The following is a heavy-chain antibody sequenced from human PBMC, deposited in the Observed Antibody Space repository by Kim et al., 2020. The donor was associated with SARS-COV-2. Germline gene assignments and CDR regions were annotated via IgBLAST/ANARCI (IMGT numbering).Heavy chain of an antibody. Sequence: ASVKVSCKASGYTFTSYGISWVRQAPGQGLEWMGWISAYNGNTNYAQKLQGRVTMTTDTSTSTAYMELRSLRSDDTAVYYCARDSQERDFDWLSSSYGMDVWGQGTTATVS. J-gene: IGHJ6*02. CDR3: ARDSQERDFDWLSSSYGMDV. CDR2: ISAYNGNT. V-gene: IGHV1-18*01. D-gene: IGHD3-9*01. CDR1: GYTFTSYG.